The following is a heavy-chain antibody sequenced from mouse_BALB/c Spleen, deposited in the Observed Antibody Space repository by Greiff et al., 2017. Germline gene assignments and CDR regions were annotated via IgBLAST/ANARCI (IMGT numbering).Heavy chain of an antibody. CDR2: IDPENGNT. Sequence: EVKLQESGAELVRPGALVKLSCKASGFNIKDYYMHWVKQRPEQGLEWIGWIDPENGNTIYDPKFQGKASITADTSSNTAYLQLSSLTSEDTAVYYCARSGGNYRGYAMDYWGQGTSVTVSS. V-gene: IGHV14-1*02. D-gene: IGHD2-1*01. CDR1: GFNIKDYY. CDR3: ARSGGNYRGYAMDY. J-gene: IGHJ4*01.